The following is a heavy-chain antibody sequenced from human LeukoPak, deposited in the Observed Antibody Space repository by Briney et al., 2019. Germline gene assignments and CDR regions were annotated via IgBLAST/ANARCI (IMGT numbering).Heavy chain of an antibody. Sequence: PSETLSLTCTVSGGSISSGDYYWSWIRQPPGKGLEWIGYIYYSGSTYYNPSLKSRVTISVDTSKNQFSLKLSSVTAADTAVYYCARHNDYGAFDYWGQGTLVTVSS. V-gene: IGHV4-30-4*01. CDR3: ARHNDYGAFDY. J-gene: IGHJ4*02. CDR1: GGSISSGDYY. CDR2: IYYSGST. D-gene: IGHD4-17*01.